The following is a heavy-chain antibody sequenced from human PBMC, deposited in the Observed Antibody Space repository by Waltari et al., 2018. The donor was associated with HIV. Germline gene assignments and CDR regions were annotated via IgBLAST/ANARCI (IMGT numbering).Heavy chain of an antibody. CDR2: IKKKSEDETR. CDR1: GFPFSNTW. CDR3: TTVSSGWYGGWFDS. V-gene: IGHV3-15*01. D-gene: IGHD6-19*01. Sequence: VHLVESGGDLVKPGGSLRLSCETSGFPFSNTWMSWVRQAPGKGLEWVGRIKKKSEDETRDYAAPVRGRFTISRDDRQNTVYLEVNRLKTEDTGLYYCTTVSSGWYGGWFDSWGQGTLVIVSS. J-gene: IGHJ5*01.